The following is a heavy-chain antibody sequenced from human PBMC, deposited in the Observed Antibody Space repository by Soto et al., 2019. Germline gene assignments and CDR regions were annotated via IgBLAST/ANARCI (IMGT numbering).Heavy chain of an antibody. V-gene: IGHV5-51*01. CDR3: EMPSCTSPTRQKPGMEV. D-gene: IGHD2-2*01. Sequence: VDSLKISCEFCGYGLTSYWVVFVLQMPGKGLEWMGIIYPGDSDTRYSPSFQGQVTISADKSISTAYLQWRSLKASDTDMYYCEMPSCTSPTRQKPGMEVWGPGTTVKVYS. CDR2: IYPGDSDT. J-gene: IGHJ6*01. CDR1: GYGLTSYW.